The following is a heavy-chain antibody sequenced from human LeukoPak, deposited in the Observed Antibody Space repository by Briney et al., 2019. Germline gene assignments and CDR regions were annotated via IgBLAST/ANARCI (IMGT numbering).Heavy chain of an antibody. D-gene: IGHD2-15*01. Sequence: PGGSLRLSCAASGFTFSSYAMSWVRQAPGKGLEWVSAISGTGGGTYYADSVKGRFTISRDNSKNTLYLQMNNLRAEDTAVYYCAKGYCSGGSCLYFDYWGQGTLVTVSS. CDR2: ISGTGGGT. CDR3: AKGYCSGGSCLYFDY. J-gene: IGHJ4*02. V-gene: IGHV3-23*01. CDR1: GFTFSSYA.